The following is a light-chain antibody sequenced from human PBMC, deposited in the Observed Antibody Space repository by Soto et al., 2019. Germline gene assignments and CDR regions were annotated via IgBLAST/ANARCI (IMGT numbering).Light chain of an antibody. CDR2: GAS. CDR1: QSVRSN. Sequence: EIVLTQSPATLSLSPGERATLSCRASQSVRSNLAWYQHKPGQAPRLLIYGASSRAIGIPDRFSGSVSGSDFILTINRLEPEDFAVYYCQQYGSSHTFGQGTRLEIK. J-gene: IGKJ5*01. V-gene: IGKV3-20*01. CDR3: QQYGSSHT.